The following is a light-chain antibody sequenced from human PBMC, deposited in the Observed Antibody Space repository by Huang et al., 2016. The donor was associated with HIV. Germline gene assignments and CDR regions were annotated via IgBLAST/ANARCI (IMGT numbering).Light chain of an antibody. CDR2: EAS. Sequence: ERVLTQSPGTLSVSPGERATLSCRTSQGIGNSLAWYQLKPGQAPRLLIYEASTRASDIPARFSGGGSEIDFTLTISGLQSEDSAVYYSLQYHEWPRTFGQGAKVEIK. V-gene: IGKV3-15*01. CDR1: QGIGNS. CDR3: LQYHEWPRT. J-gene: IGKJ2*01.